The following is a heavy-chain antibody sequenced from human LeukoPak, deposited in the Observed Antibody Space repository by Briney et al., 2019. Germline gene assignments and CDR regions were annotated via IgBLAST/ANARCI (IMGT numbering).Heavy chain of an antibody. CDR2: IYYSGST. V-gene: IGHV4-59*01. J-gene: IGHJ4*02. CDR1: GGSISSYY. CDR3: ARYDFWSGLYFDY. Sequence: SETLSLTCTVSGGSISSYYWSWIRQPPGKGLEWIGYIYYSGSTNYNPSLKSRVPISVDTSKNQFSLKLSSVTAADTAVYYCARYDFWSGLYFDYWGQGTLVTVSS. D-gene: IGHD3-3*01.